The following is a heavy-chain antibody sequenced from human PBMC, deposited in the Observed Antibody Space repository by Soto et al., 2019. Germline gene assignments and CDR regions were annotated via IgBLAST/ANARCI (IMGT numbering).Heavy chain of an antibody. CDR3: ARHNSGILRFRWFDP. J-gene: IGHJ5*02. CDR1: GGSISSGGYY. D-gene: IGHD3-9*01. Sequence: SETLSLTCTVSGGSISSGGYYWSWIRQHPGKGLEWIGYIYYSGSTYYNPSLKSRVTISVDTSENRFSLKLSSVTAADTAVYYCARHNSGILRFRWFDPWGQGTLVTVSS. V-gene: IGHV4-39*01. CDR2: IYYSGST.